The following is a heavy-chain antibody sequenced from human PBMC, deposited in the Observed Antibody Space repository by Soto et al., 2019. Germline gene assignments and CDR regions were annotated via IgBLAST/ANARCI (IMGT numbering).Heavy chain of an antibody. Sequence: EVQLLESGGGLVQPGGSLRLSCAASGFTFSSYAMSWVRQAPGKGLEWVSAISGSGDSTYYADSVKGRFTISRDNSKNTQYLQMTCLRAEDTAVYNCAKRTVGWYFDLWGRGTLVTVSS. V-gene: IGHV3-23*01. CDR3: AKRTVGWYFDL. CDR1: GFTFSSYA. CDR2: ISGSGDST. J-gene: IGHJ2*01. D-gene: IGHD4-17*01.